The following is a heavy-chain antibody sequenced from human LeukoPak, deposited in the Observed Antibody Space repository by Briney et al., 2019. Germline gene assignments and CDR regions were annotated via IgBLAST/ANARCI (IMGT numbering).Heavy chain of an antibody. D-gene: IGHD5-18*01. CDR1: GYTFTVYY. CDR2: INPNSGGT. J-gene: IGHJ4*02. Sequence: ASVKVSCTASGYTFTVYYMHWVRQAPAQGMEWMGRINPNSGGTTNAHQFQGRVTMTRDTSISTAYMELSRLRSDDTAVYYCARVGYSYGYDFDYWGQGTLVTVSS. V-gene: IGHV1-2*06. CDR3: ARVGYSYGYDFDY.